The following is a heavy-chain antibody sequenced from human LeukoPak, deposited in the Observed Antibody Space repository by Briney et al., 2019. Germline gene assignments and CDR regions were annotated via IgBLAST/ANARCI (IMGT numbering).Heavy chain of an antibody. CDR1: GYSISSGYY. V-gene: IGHV4-38-2*01. CDR3: ARLGLSTAYNWFDP. D-gene: IGHD2-2*01. J-gene: IGHJ5*02. Sequence: SETLSLTCAVSGYSISSGYYWGWIRQPPGKRLEWIGSIFHSGSTYYNPSLKSRVTISVGTSKNQFSLKLTSVTAADTAVYFCARLGLSTAYNWFDPWGQGTLVTVSS. CDR2: IFHSGST.